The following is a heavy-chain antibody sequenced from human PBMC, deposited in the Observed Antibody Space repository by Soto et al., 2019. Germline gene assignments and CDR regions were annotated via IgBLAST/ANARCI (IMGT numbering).Heavy chain of an antibody. J-gene: IGHJ3*02. CDR2: IYFRGNT. CDR1: GDSISRIDYY. D-gene: IGHD3-22*01. Sequence: RSLTCSVSGDSISRIDYYWTWIRQHPEKGLEWIGNIYFRGNTYYSPSLESRLTISVDTSKNQFSLKLTSVTAADTAVYYCAREGGSYDSGGYLIRGAFDIWGQGTMVTVS. V-gene: IGHV4-31*03. CDR3: AREGGSYDSGGYLIRGAFDI.